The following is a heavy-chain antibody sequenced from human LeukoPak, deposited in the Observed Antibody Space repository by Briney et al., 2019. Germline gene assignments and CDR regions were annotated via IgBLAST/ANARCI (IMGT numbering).Heavy chain of an antibody. V-gene: IGHV7-4-1*02. J-gene: IGHJ6*02. CDR3: ARNSITMVRVYYYYGMDV. CDR1: GYTFTSYA. D-gene: IGHD3-10*01. Sequence: PKASVKVSCKASGYTFTSYAMNWVRQAPGQGLEWMGWINTNTGNPTYAQGFTGRFVFSLDTSVSTAYLQISSLKAEDTAVYYCARNSITMVRVYYYYGMDVWGQGTTVTVSS. CDR2: INTNTGNP.